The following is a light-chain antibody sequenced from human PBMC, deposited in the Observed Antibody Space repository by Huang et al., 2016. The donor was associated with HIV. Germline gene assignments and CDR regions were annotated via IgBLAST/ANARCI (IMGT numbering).Light chain of an antibody. Sequence: DIQMTQSPSSLSASVGDRVTITCQASQDISNYLNWYQQKQGKAHKLLIYDASNLETGVSSRFSGSGSGTDFTFTISSLQPEDIATYYCQHYDNLRTFGQGTKVEIK. CDR1: QDISNY. J-gene: IGKJ1*01. CDR3: QHYDNLRT. V-gene: IGKV1-33*01. CDR2: DAS.